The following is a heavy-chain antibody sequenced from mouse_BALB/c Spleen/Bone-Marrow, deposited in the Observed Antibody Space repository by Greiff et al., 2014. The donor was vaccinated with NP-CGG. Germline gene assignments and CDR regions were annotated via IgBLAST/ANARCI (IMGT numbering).Heavy chain of an antibody. Sequence: VQLQQSGAELVKPVASVKLSCTASGFNIKDTYMHWVMQRPEQGLEWIGRIDPANGNTKYDPKFQGKATITADTSSNTAYLQLSSLTSEDTAVYYCARYRYYGSSYAMDYWGQGTSVTVSS. CDR1: GFNIKDTY. D-gene: IGHD1-1*01. V-gene: IGHV14-3*02. CDR3: ARYRYYGSSYAMDY. J-gene: IGHJ4*01. CDR2: IDPANGNT.